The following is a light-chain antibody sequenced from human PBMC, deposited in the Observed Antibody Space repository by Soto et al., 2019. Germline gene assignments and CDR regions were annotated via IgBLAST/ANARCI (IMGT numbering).Light chain of an antibody. Sequence: ALAQPASVSGSPGQSITVSCTGTSSDVGGYGYVSWYQQHPGKAPKLMIYEVSNRPSGVSNRFSGSKSGNTASLTISGLQAEDEADYYCSSYTSSSTYIFGTGTKVTVL. J-gene: IGLJ1*01. V-gene: IGLV2-14*01. CDR1: SSDVGGYGY. CDR3: SSYTSSSTYI. CDR2: EVS.